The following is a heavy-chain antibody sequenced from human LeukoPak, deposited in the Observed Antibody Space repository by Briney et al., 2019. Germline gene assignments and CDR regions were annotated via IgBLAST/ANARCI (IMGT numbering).Heavy chain of an antibody. V-gene: IGHV3-20*04. CDR1: GFTFDEYG. J-gene: IGHJ4*02. D-gene: IGHD2-2*01. CDR2: FNWNGGST. Sequence: GGSLRLSCAASGFTFDEYGMSWVRQAPGKGLEWVSGFNWNGGSTGYADSVKGRFTISRDNAKNSLYLQMNSLRAEDTALYYCAREGSSTSSLFDYWGQGTLVTVSS. CDR3: AREGSSTSSLFDY.